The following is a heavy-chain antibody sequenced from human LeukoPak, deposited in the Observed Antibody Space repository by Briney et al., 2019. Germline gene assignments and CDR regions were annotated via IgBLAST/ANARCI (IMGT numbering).Heavy chain of an antibody. CDR3: ARRGAVAGTFDL. V-gene: IGHV3-48*03. Sequence: GGSLRLSCAASGFTFSSYEMNWVRQAPGKGLEWVSYISSSGSTIYYADSVKGRFTISRDNAKNTLYLQMNSLRDEDTALYYCARRGAVAGTFDLWGRGTLVTVSS. CDR2: ISSSGSTI. D-gene: IGHD6-19*01. J-gene: IGHJ2*01. CDR1: GFTFSSYE.